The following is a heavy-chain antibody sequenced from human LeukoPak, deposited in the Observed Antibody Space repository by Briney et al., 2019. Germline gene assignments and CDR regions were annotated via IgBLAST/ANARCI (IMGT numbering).Heavy chain of an antibody. D-gene: IGHD6-19*01. CDR3: AKDTPLTTYTSGWSSNSFDY. V-gene: IGHV3-23*01. CDR1: GFTFSNFA. Sequence: PGGSLRLSCTASGFTFSNFAMSWVRQAPGKGLEWVSTITGGCGAKYYADSVKGRFTISRDNSKNTLYLQMHSLRAEDTAVYFCAKDTPLTTYTSGWSSNSFDYWGQGTLVAVSS. CDR2: ITGGCGAK. J-gene: IGHJ4*02.